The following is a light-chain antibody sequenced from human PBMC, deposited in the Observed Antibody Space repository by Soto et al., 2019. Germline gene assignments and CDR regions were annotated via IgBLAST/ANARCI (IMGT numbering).Light chain of an antibody. CDR1: SSDVGGYNY. CDR2: EVS. Sequence: QSALTQPPSASGSPGQSVTIACTGTSSDVGGYNYVSWYQQHPGKAPKLMIYEVSKRPSGVPDRFFGSKSGNTASLTVSGLQAEDDADYYCSSYAGNYNLLFGEGTQLTVL. V-gene: IGLV2-8*01. J-gene: IGLJ2*01. CDR3: SSYAGNYNLL.